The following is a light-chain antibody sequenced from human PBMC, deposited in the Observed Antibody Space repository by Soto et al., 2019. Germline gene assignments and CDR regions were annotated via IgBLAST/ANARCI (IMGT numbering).Light chain of an antibody. CDR1: SSDVGGAYNY. Sequence: QSALTQPASVSGFPGQSITISCTGTSSDVGGAYNYVSWYQQHPGKAPKLMIYEVIHRPSGVSNRFSGSKSGNTASLNISGLQAEDEADYYCSSWTSSSTLLFGGGTKVTVL. V-gene: IGLV2-14*01. CDR3: SSWTSSSTLL. CDR2: EVI. J-gene: IGLJ2*01.